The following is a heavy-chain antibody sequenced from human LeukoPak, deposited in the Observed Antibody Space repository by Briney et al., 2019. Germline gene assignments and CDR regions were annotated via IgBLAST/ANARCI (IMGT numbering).Heavy chain of an antibody. D-gene: IGHD3-10*01. CDR1: GFTFSSYW. CDR3: ARGPDRGVKGYYYYMDV. Sequence: GGSLRLSCAASGFTFSSYWMSWVRQAPGKGLEWGANIKQDGSEKYYVDSVKGRFTISRDNAKNSLYLQMNSLRAEDTAVYYCARGPDRGVKGYYYYMDVWGKGTTVTVSS. CDR2: IKQDGSEK. V-gene: IGHV3-7*01. J-gene: IGHJ6*03.